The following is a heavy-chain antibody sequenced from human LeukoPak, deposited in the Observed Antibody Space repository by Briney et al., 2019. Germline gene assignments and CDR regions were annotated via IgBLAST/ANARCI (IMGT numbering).Heavy chain of an antibody. D-gene: IGHD3-16*02. V-gene: IGHV3-30*02. CDR2: IRFDANNK. Sequence: PGGSLRLSCAASGFTFSSYGMHWVRQAPGKGLEWVAFIRFDANNKYYADSVKGRFTISRDNSKNTLYLQMNSLRAEDTAVYYCAKDHRGYDYVWGSYRSDYWGQGTLVTVSS. J-gene: IGHJ4*02. CDR1: GFTFSSYG. CDR3: AKDHRGYDYVWGSYRSDY.